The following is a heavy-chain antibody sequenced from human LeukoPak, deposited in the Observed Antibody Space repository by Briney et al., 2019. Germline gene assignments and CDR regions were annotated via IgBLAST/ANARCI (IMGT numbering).Heavy chain of an antibody. CDR1: GFTFSSYE. CDR2: ISGSGGST. Sequence: GGSLRLSCAASGFTFSSYEMNWVRQAPGKGLEWVSAISGSGGSTYYADSVKGRFTISRDNAKNSLYLQMNSLRAEDTAVYYCAKDPYPRGYFDSSWFDPWGQGTLVTVSS. J-gene: IGHJ5*02. V-gene: IGHV3-23*01. D-gene: IGHD3-9*01. CDR3: AKDPYPRGYFDSSWFDP.